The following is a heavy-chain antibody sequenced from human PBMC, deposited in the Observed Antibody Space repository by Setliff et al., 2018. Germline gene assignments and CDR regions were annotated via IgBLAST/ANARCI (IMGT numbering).Heavy chain of an antibody. CDR1: GYTFSNYG. D-gene: IGHD2-15*01. CDR3: ARGEHIVSGDFYHYIDV. J-gene: IGHJ6*03. V-gene: IGHV1-2*02. Sequence: GASVKVSCKASGYTFSNYGISWVRQAPGQGLEWMGWINPHSGGTNFPQTFQGRVTMTRDTSISTAYMELRRLKSDDTAVYYCARGEHIVSGDFYHYIDVWGKGTTVTVSS. CDR2: INPHSGGT.